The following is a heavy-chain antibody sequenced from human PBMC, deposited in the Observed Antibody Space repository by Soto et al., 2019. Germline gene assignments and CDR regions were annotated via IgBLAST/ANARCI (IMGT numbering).Heavy chain of an antibody. J-gene: IGHJ5*02. Sequence: QLQLQESGSGLVKPSQTLSLTCAVSGGSISSGGYSWSWIRQPPGKGLEWNGYIYHSGSTYYNPSLKSRVPISVDRSKNQFSLKRGSVTAADSAVYYCAGVRGPYCGGECYPPTPNWFDPWGQGTLVTVSS. D-gene: IGHD2-21*01. CDR3: AGVRGPYCGGECYPPTPNWFDP. V-gene: IGHV4-30-2*01. CDR2: IYHSGST. CDR1: GGSISSGGYS.